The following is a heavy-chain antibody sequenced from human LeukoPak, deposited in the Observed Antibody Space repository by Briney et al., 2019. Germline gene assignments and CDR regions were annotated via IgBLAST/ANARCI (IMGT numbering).Heavy chain of an antibody. CDR2: IYYGGST. V-gene: IGHV4-59*08. J-gene: IGHJ4*02. Sequence: SETLSLTCTVSGGSISSYYWSWIRQPPGKGLEWIGYIYYGGSTNYNPSLKSRVTISVDTSKNQFSLKLSSVTAADTAVYYCATTRWGYSSSWYTFDYWGQGTLVTVSS. CDR3: ATTRWGYSSSWYTFDY. D-gene: IGHD6-13*01. CDR1: GGSISSYY.